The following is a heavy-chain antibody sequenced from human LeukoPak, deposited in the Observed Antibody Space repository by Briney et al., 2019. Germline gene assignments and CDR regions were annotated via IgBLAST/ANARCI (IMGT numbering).Heavy chain of an antibody. V-gene: IGHV3-30*01. J-gene: IGHJ4*02. CDR2: ISYDGSNK. CDR3: ATHMPNPPYDFWSGTLDY. CDR1: GFTFRSYA. Sequence: GRSLRLPCAVSGFTFRSYAMHWVRQAPGKGLEWVAVISYDGSNKYYADSVKGRFTISRDNSKNTLYLQMNSLRAEDTAVYYCATHMPNPPYDFWSGTLDYWGQGTLVTVSS. D-gene: IGHD3-3*01.